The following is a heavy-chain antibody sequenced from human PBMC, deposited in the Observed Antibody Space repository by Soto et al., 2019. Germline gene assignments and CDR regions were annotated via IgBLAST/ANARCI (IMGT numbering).Heavy chain of an antibody. Sequence: QVQLVESGGGVVQPGRSLRLSCAASGFTFSSYGMHWVRQAPGKGLEWVAVIWYDGSNKYYADSVKGRFTISRDNSKNTLYLQMNSLRAEDTAVYYCARDSSPYYYDSSGHGLDYWGQGTLVTVSS. J-gene: IGHJ4*02. CDR1: GFTFSSYG. V-gene: IGHV3-33*01. CDR2: IWYDGSNK. CDR3: ARDSSPYYYDSSGHGLDY. D-gene: IGHD3-22*01.